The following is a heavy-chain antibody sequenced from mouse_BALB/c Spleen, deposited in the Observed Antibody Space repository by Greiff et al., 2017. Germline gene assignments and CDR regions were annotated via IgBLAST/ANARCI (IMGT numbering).Heavy chain of an antibody. CDR2: IWRGGST. CDR1: GFSLTSYG. Sequence: QVQLQQSGPSLVQPSQSLSITCTVSGFSLTSYGVHWVRQSPGKGLEWLGVIWRGGSTDYNADFMSRLSITKDNSKSQVVFKMHSLQADDTAIYYCARKGYGNYVFDYWGQGTTLTVSS. V-gene: IGHV2-5-1*01. CDR3: ARKGYGNYVFDY. J-gene: IGHJ2*01. D-gene: IGHD2-10*02.